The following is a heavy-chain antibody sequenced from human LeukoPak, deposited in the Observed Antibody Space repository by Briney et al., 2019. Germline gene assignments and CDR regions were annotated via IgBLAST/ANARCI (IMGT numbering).Heavy chain of an antibody. V-gene: IGHV4-34*01. CDR2: INHSGST. J-gene: IGHJ4*02. Sequence: PSETLSLTCAVYGGSFSGYYWSWIRQPPGKGLEWIGEINHSGSTNYNPSLKSRVTISVDTSKSQFSLKLSSVTAADTAVYYCARVNRPPLFDYWGQGTLVTVSS. CDR1: GGSFSGYY. D-gene: IGHD1-14*01. CDR3: ARVNRPPLFDY.